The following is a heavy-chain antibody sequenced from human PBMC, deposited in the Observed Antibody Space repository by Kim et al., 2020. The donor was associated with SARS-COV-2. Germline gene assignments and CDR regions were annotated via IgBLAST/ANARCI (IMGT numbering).Heavy chain of an antibody. V-gene: IGHV1-3*01. CDR2: GNT. J-gene: IGHJ4*02. CDR3: ASYGYFRH. Sequence: GNTKYSQKFQDRVTITRDTSASTAYMELSSLRSEDTAVYYCASYGYFRHWGQGTLVTVSS. D-gene: IGHD5-18*01.